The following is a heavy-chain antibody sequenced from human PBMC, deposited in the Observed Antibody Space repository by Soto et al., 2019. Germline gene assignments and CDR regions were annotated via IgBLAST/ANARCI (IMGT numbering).Heavy chain of an antibody. V-gene: IGHV4-39*01. CDR2: IIHTGNT. CDR3: ARGSRVKIPAATGRDYYYHGLDV. CDR1: GIAISNDNYH. D-gene: IGHD1-26*01. J-gene: IGHJ6*02. Sequence: PSETLSLTCTVSGIAISNDNYHWGWIRQPPGKGLEWIGSIIHTGNTNCNPSVESRVTISVDTSKNQFSLNLNSVTAADTAMYYCARGSRVKIPAATGRDYYYHGLDVWAQGTAVTVS.